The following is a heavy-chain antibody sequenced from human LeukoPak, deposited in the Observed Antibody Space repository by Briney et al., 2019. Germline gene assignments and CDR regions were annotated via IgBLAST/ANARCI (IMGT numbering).Heavy chain of an antibody. Sequence: SVKVSCKASGGTFSSYAISWVRQAPGQGLEWMGGIIPIFGTANYAQKFQGRVTITADESTSTAYMELSSLRSEDTAVYYCARDPVYGSLMDVWGQGTTVAVSS. CDR3: ARDPVYGSLMDV. D-gene: IGHD2-8*01. J-gene: IGHJ6*02. CDR2: IIPIFGTA. CDR1: GGTFSSYA. V-gene: IGHV1-69*13.